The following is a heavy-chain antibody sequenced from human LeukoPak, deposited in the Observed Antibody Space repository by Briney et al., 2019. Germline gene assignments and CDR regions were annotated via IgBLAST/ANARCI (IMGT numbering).Heavy chain of an antibody. CDR1: VGSVSSTNW. Sequence: SETLSLTCVGYVGSVSSTNWWTWIRQPPGKGLEWIGEVHLDGRTNFNPSLKSRLTMSVDLSENHVSLKLTSVTAADTAVYYCAREGGFYRPLDYSGQGTLVTVSS. CDR2: VHLDGRT. V-gene: IGHV4-4*02. J-gene: IGHJ4*02. D-gene: IGHD6-25*01. CDR3: AREGGFYRPLDY.